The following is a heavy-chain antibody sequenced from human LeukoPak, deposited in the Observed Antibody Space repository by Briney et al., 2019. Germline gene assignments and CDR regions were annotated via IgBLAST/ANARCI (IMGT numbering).Heavy chain of an antibody. CDR2: IKQDGSEK. CDR1: GFTFSSYW. CDR3: ARDGTYYYYYYMDV. V-gene: IGHV3-7*01. Sequence: GSLRLSCAASGFTFSSYWMSWVRQAPGKGLEWVANIKQDGSEKYYVDSVKGRFTISRDNAKNSLYLQMNSLRAEDTAVYYCARDGTYYYYYYMDVWGKGTTVTVSS. J-gene: IGHJ6*03. D-gene: IGHD1-26*01.